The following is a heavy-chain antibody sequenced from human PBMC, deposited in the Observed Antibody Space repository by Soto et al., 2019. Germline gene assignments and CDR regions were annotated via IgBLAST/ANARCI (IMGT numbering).Heavy chain of an antibody. J-gene: IGHJ4*02. CDR2: ITSSSTTI. D-gene: IGHD2-21*02. Sequence: GGSMKLSCAASGSTFTSNSMNWVRKAPGKGLEWISYITSSSTTIYYADSVKGRFTISRDNAKNSVYLQLNSLRDEDTALYYCARGRVGTAYFDYWGQGALVTVSS. CDR3: ARGRVGTAYFDY. V-gene: IGHV3-48*02. CDR1: GSTFTSNS.